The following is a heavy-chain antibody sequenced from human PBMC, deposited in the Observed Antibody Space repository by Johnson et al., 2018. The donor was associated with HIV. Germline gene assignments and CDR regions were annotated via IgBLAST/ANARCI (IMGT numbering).Heavy chain of an antibody. CDR3: ARDSTPWGGDYVDYTFDI. CDR1: GFTFSSYA. V-gene: IGHV3-30*04. CDR2: ISYDGSNK. D-gene: IGHD4-17*01. Sequence: QVQLVESGGGVVQPGRSLRLSCAASGFTFSSYAMHWVRQAPGKGLEWVAVISYDGSNKYYADSVKGRFTISRDNSKKSLYLQMNSLRSEDTALYYCARDSTPWGGDYVDYTFDIWGQGTMVTVSS. J-gene: IGHJ3*02.